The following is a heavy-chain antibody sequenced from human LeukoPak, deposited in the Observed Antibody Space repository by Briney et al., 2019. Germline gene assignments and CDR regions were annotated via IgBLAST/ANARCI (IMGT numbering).Heavy chain of an antibody. Sequence: SETLSLTCTVSGGSISSYYWSWIRQPPGKGLEWIGYIYYSGSTNYNPSLKSRVTISVDTSKNQFSLKLSSVTAADTAVYYCARAGNWDFWSGYYSGGDDNWFDYWGQGTLVTVSS. D-gene: IGHD3-3*01. CDR1: GGSISSYY. J-gene: IGHJ5*01. CDR3: ARAGNWDFWSGYYSGGDDNWFDY. CDR2: IYYSGST. V-gene: IGHV4-59*01.